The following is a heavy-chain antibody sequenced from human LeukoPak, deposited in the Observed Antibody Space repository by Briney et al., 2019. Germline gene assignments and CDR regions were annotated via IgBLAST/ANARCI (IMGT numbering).Heavy chain of an antibody. Sequence: ASVKVSCKASRGTFSSYTISWVRQAPGQGLEWMGRIIPILGIANYAQKLQGRVTITADKSTSTAYMELSSLRSEDTAVYYCATYDFWWSRGLDPWGQGTLVTVSS. CDR3: ATYDFWWSRGLDP. CDR1: RGTFSSYT. CDR2: IIPILGIA. D-gene: IGHD3-3*01. J-gene: IGHJ5*02. V-gene: IGHV1-69*02.